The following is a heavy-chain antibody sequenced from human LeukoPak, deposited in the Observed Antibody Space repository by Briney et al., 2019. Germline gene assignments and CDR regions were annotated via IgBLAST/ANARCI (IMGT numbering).Heavy chain of an antibody. CDR2: INSDGSST. CDR3: VLDLFSSFAFDI. D-gene: IGHD3/OR15-3a*01. V-gene: IGHV3-74*01. CDR1: GFTSSRYW. J-gene: IGHJ3*02. Sequence: PGGSLRLSCAASGFTSSRYWMHWVRQAPGKGLLWVSRINSDGSSTYYADSVKGRFTTSRDNAKNALHLQMNSLTAEDTAVYYCVLDLFSSFAFDIWGQGTMVTVSS.